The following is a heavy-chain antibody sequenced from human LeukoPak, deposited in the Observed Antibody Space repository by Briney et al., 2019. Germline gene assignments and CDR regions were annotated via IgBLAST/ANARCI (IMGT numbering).Heavy chain of an antibody. Sequence: SETLSLTCAVSGGSCNTYYWSWIRQPPGKGLEWIGEINHSGNSNYNPSLKSRLTISIDTSKKQFSLRLSSVTAADTAVYYCARGRITNYYDSSDHAYRSYHYMDVWGKGTMVAVSS. J-gene: IGHJ6*03. CDR3: ARGRITNYYDSSDHAYRSYHYMDV. CDR2: INHSGNS. V-gene: IGHV4-34*01. CDR1: GGSCNTYY. D-gene: IGHD3-22*01.